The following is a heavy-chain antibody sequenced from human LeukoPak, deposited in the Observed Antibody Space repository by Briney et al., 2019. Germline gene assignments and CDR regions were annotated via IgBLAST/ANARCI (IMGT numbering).Heavy chain of an antibody. D-gene: IGHD6-6*01. V-gene: IGHV3-23*01. J-gene: IGHJ4*02. CDR1: GFTFSSYA. CDR2: ISGSGGST. CDR3: AKDLHRSMYSSSAGAPHYFDY. Sequence: PGGSLRLSCAASGFTFSSYAMSWVRQAPGKGLEWVSAISGSGGSTYYADSVKGRFTISRDNSKNTLYLQMNSLRAEDTAVYYCAKDLHRSMYSSSAGAPHYFDYWGQETLVTVSS.